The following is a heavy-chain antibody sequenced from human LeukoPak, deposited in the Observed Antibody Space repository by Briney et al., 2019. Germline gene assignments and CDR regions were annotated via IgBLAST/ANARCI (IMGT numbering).Heavy chain of an antibody. CDR1: GFTFSSYA. J-gene: IGHJ4*02. V-gene: IGHV3-23*01. Sequence: GGSLRLSCAASGFTFSSYAMSWVRQAPGKGLEWVSAISGSGGSTYYADSVKGRFTISRDNSKNTLYLQMNSLRAEDTAVYYCARDHSSGWPHYYFDYWGQGTLVTVSS. CDR3: ARDHSSGWPHYYFDY. D-gene: IGHD6-19*01. CDR2: ISGSGGST.